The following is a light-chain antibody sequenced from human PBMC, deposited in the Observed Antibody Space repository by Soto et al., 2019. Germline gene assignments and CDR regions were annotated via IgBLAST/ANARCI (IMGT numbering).Light chain of an antibody. CDR1: QNINSW. CDR3: QQYNGDSLT. V-gene: IGKV1-5*03. Sequence: DTQMTQSPSTLSASVGDRVTITCRASQNINSWLAWYQQKPGTAPKLLIYKASSLESGVPSRFSGSGSGTEFTLTISSLQPDDFATYYCQQYNGDSLTFGQGTKLEIK. J-gene: IGKJ2*01. CDR2: KAS.